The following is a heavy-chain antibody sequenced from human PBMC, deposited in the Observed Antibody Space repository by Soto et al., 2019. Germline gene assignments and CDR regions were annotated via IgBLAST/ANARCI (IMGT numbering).Heavy chain of an antibody. CDR2: ISGSGGST. CDR1: GFTFSSYA. V-gene: IGHV3-23*01. J-gene: IGHJ5*02. CDR3: AKPFLQTGYSSSWYGLTLKKKKYNWFDP. Sequence: PGGSLRLSCAASGFTFSSYAMSWVRQAPGKGLEWVSAISGSGGSTYYADSVKGRFTISRDNSKNTLYLQMNSLRAEDTAVYYCAKPFLQTGYSSSWYGLTLKKKKYNWFDPWGQGTLVTVSS. D-gene: IGHD6-13*01.